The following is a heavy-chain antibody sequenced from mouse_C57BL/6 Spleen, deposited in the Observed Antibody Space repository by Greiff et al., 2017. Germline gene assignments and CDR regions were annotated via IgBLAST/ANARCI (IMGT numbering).Heavy chain of an antibody. D-gene: IGHD2-1*01. V-gene: IGHV10-1*01. CDR2: IRSKSNNYAT. CDR1: GFSFNTYA. Sequence: EVKVEESGGGLVQPKGSLKLSCAASGFSFNTYAMNWVRQAPGKGLEWVARIRSKSNNYATYYADSVKDRFTISRDDSESMLYLQMNNLKTEDTAMYYCVRQGDGNYVDWGQGTLVTVSA. CDR3: VRQGDGNYVD. J-gene: IGHJ3*01.